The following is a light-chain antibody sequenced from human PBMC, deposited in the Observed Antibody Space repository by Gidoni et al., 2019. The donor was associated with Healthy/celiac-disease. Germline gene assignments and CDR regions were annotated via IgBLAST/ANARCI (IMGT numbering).Light chain of an antibody. CDR2: GTN. J-gene: IGLJ2*01. V-gene: IGLV3-19*01. CDR3: NSRDSSGNLVV. CDR1: SLRSYY. Sequence: SSELTQDPAVSVALGQTVRITCQGDSLRSYYASWYRQKPGQAPVLVIYGTNNRPSGIPDRFSGSSSGNTASLTITGAQAEDEADYYCNSRDSSGNLVVFGGGTKLTVL.